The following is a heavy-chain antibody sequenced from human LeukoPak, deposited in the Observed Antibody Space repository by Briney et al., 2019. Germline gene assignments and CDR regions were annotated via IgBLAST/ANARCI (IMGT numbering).Heavy chain of an antibody. Sequence: SETLSLTCAVSGYSISSGYYWGWIRQPPGKGLEWIGSIYHSGSTYYNPSLKSRVAISVDTSKNQFPLKLSSVTAADTAVYYCATSMRPAAGPYYYYGMDVWGKGTTVTVSS. V-gene: IGHV4-38-2*01. CDR1: GYSISSGYY. D-gene: IGHD2-2*01. J-gene: IGHJ6*04. CDR2: IYHSGST. CDR3: ATSMRPAAGPYYYYGMDV.